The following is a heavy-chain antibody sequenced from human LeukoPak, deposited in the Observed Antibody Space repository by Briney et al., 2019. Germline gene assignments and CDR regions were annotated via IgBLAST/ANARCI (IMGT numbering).Heavy chain of an antibody. CDR1: GGSISSYY. Sequence: SETLSLTCTVSGGSISSYYWSWIRQPPGKGLEWIGYIYYSGSTNYNPSLKSRVTISVDTSKNQFSLKLSSVTAADTAVYYCAGGYCGGACQLGGVDMWGQGTMVTVSS. J-gene: IGHJ3*02. D-gene: IGHD2-21*02. CDR2: IYYSGST. CDR3: AGGYCGGACQLGGVDM. V-gene: IGHV4-59*01.